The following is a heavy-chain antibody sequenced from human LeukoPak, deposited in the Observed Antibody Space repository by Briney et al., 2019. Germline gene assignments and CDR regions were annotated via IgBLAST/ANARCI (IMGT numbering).Heavy chain of an antibody. CDR2: IYYSGST. D-gene: IGHD2-2*01. J-gene: IGHJ6*02. Sequence: RSQTLSLTCTVPGGSISSGDYYWSWIRQPPGKGLEWIGYIYYSGSTYYNPSLKSRVTISVDTSKNQFSLKLSSVTAADTAVYYCARDSVYCSSTSCYYYGMDVWGQGTTVTVSS. CDR1: GGSISSGDYY. CDR3: ARDSVYCSSTSCYYYGMDV. V-gene: IGHV4-30-4*01.